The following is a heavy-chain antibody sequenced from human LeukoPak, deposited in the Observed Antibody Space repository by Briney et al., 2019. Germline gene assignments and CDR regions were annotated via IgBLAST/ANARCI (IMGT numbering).Heavy chain of an antibody. J-gene: IGHJ4*02. Sequence: SETLSLTCTVSGGSISSYYWSWIRQPPGKGLEWIGYIYYSGRTNYNPSLKSRVTISVDTSKSQFSLKLSSVTAADTAVYYCARSNVLRFLEWLPPDYWGQGTLVTVSS. CDR3: ARSNVLRFLEWLPPDY. CDR1: GGSISSYY. V-gene: IGHV4-59*01. CDR2: IYYSGRT. D-gene: IGHD3-3*01.